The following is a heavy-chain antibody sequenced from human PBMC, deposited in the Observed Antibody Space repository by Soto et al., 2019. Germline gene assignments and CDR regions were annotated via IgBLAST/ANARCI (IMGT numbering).Heavy chain of an antibody. CDR1: GFTFSSFG. CDR3: AKGLYSYGSSYFES. J-gene: IGHJ4*02. CDR2: IALDGSDE. V-gene: IGHV3-30*18. D-gene: IGHD5-18*01. Sequence: QVQLVESGGGVVQPGRSLRLSCVVSGFTFSSFGMHWVRQAPGKGLEWVAVIALDGSDEYYGDSVKGRFRISRDNSKSTLYLQMNSLRPEDAAVYYCAKGLYSYGSSYFESWGQGNLVTVSS.